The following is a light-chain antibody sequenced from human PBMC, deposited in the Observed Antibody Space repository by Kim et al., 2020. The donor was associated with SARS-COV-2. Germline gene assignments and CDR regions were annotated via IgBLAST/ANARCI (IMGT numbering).Light chain of an antibody. J-gene: IGKJ3*01. V-gene: IGKV1-39*01. CDR1: QGIGTY. CDR3: QQCYSAPFT. CDR2: APS. Sequence: DIQMTQSPYSLSASVGDRITIACRTSQGIGTYLNWYQQRPGQAPKLLIYAPSTLASGVPSRFSASGSGTDFTLTIDSLQLEDFATYFCQQCYSAPFTFGPGTMVDIK.